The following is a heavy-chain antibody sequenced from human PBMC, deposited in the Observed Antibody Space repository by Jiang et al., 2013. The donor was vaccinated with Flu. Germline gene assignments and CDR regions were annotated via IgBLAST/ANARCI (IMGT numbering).Heavy chain of an antibody. V-gene: IGHV4-38-2*02. D-gene: IGHD3-16*01. CDR3: ASEGEQYYFDY. J-gene: IGHJ4*02. Sequence: LEWIGSIYHSGSTYYNPSLKSRVTISVDTSKNQFSLKLSSVTAADTAVYYCASEGEQYYFDYWGQGTLVTVSS. CDR2: IYHSGST.